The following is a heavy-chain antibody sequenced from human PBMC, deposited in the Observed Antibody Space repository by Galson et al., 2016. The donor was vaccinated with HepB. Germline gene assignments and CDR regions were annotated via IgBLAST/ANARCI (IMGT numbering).Heavy chain of an antibody. Sequence: SLRLSCAASGFTFSSYAMIWARQAPGKGLEWLSVITDSGDNSFLAVSVRGRFTISRDNSKNTLYLQMNSLRVEDTAVYYCAKGTLPYCSGGTCYPLDYWGQGTLVTVSS. CDR1: GFTFSSYA. V-gene: IGHV3-23*01. D-gene: IGHD2-15*01. J-gene: IGHJ4*02. CDR3: AKGTLPYCSGGTCYPLDY. CDR2: ITDSGDNS.